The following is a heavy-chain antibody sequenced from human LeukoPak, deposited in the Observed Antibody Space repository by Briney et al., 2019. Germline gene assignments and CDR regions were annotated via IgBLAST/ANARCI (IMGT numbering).Heavy chain of an antibody. CDR1: GYTFTGYY. CDR2: INPNSGGT. Sequence: ASVKVSCKASGYTFTGYYMHWVRQAPGQGLEWMGWINPNSGGTNYAQKFQGRVTMTRDTSISTAYMELSRLRSDDTAVYYCARTDYDILTGYQPDRLYYFDYWGQGTLITVSS. CDR3: ARTDYDILTGYQPDRLYYFDY. D-gene: IGHD3-9*01. J-gene: IGHJ4*02. V-gene: IGHV1-2*02.